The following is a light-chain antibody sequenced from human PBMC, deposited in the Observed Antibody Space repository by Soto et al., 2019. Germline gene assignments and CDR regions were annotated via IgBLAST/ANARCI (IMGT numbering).Light chain of an antibody. CDR2: DVS. J-gene: IGLJ2*01. CDR1: SSDVGSYNY. CDR3: SSYISSSTSVV. Sequence: QSALTQPASVSGSPGQSITISCTGTSSDVGSYNYVSWYQQHPGKAPKLMIYDVSNRPSGVSDRFSGSKSGNTASLTISGPQAEDEADYYCSSYISSSTSVVFGGGTKLTVL. V-gene: IGLV2-14*01.